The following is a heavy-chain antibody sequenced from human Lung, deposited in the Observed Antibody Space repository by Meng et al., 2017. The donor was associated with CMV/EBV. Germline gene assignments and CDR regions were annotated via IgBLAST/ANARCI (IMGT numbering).Heavy chain of an antibody. CDR2: IRYDGSNK. Sequence: GESLKISCAASGFTFSSYGMHWVRQAPGKGLEWVAFIRYDGSNKYYADSVKGRFTISRDNSKNTLYLQMNSLRAEDTAVYYCAKDPNPHYYDSSGFDYWGQGTLVTVSS. CDR1: GFTFSSYG. CDR3: AKDPNPHYYDSSGFDY. J-gene: IGHJ4*02. D-gene: IGHD3-22*01. V-gene: IGHV3-30*02.